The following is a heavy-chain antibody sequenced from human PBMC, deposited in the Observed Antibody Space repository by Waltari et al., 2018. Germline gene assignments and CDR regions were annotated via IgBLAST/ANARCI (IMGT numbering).Heavy chain of an antibody. J-gene: IGHJ3*02. CDR3: ASIRHRASGSYRDDAFDI. CDR1: GGTFSSYT. V-gene: IGHV1-69*02. Sequence: QVQLVQSGAEVKKPGSSVKVSCKASGGTFSSYTISWVRQAPGQGLEWMGRIIPILGIANYAQKFQGRVTMTADKSRSTAYMELSSLRSEDTAVYYCASIRHRASGSYRDDAFDIWGQGTMVTVSS. D-gene: IGHD1-26*01. CDR2: IIPILGIA.